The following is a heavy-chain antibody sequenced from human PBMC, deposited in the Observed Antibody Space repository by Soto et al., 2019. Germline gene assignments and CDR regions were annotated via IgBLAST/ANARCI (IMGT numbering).Heavy chain of an antibody. Sequence: GGSLRLSCAASGFTFSSYAMSWVRQAPGKGREWVSAISGIGGSTYYADSVKGRFTISRYNSKNTLYLQMKRLRPEDTAVYYCARKRGGGPTIAVAASWGKATLVTVP. D-gene: IGHD6-19*01. V-gene: IGHV3-23*01. CDR3: ARKRGGGPTIAVAAS. J-gene: IGHJ5*02. CDR2: ISGIGGST. CDR1: GFTFSSYA.